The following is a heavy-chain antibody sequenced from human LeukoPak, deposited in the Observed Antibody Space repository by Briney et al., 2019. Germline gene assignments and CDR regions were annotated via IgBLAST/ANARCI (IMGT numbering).Heavy chain of an antibody. D-gene: IGHD3-10*01. CDR3: AKDKGQLLWFGELWPSYFDY. V-gene: IGHV3-30*18. Sequence: GGSLRLSCAASGFTFSSYGMHWVRQAPGKGLEWVAVISYDGSNKYYADSVEGRFTISRDNSKNTLYLQMNSLRAEDTAVYYCAKDKGQLLWFGELWPSYFDYWGQGTLVTVSS. CDR1: GFTFSSYG. CDR2: ISYDGSNK. J-gene: IGHJ4*02.